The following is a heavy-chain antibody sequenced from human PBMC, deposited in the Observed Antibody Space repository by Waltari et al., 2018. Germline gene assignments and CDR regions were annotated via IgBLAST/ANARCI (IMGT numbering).Heavy chain of an antibody. J-gene: IGHJ6*02. CDR3: AGGYSSYYGMDV. CDR1: GFTFNTYT. V-gene: IGHV3-21*02. Sequence: EVQLVESGGGLVKPGGSLRLFCAASGFTFNTYTMNWVRKAPGKGLDGVSSISSTSSDIYSADSVKGRVTISRDNAKSSLYLQLNSLRAEDTAVYYCAGGYSSYYGMDVWGQGTTVTVSS. CDR2: ISSTSSDI. D-gene: IGHD6-13*01.